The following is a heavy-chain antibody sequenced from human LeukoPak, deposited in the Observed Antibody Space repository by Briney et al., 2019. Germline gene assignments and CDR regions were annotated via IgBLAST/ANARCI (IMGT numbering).Heavy chain of an antibody. V-gene: IGHV1-18*01. D-gene: IGHD5-24*01. CDR3: GRVREGSPYYFYY. CDR1: GYTFTSYA. CDR2: ISTYNGNT. Sequence: ASVKVSCKASGYTFTSYAFSWVRQAPGQGLEWMGWISTYNGNTKYAQKLQGRVTMTTDTSTTTAYMELRSLRSDDTAVFYCGRVREGSPYYFYYGGRGTLVTASS. J-gene: IGHJ4*02.